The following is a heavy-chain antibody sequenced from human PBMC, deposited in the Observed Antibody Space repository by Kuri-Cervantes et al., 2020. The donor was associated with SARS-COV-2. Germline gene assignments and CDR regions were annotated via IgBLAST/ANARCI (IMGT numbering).Heavy chain of an antibody. V-gene: IGHV1-69*13. CDR1: GGTFSSYA. CDR3: ARFSRQGVRATTKVNYYYYYMDV. J-gene: IGHJ6*03. CDR2: IIPIFGTA. D-gene: IGHD1-26*01. Sequence: SSVKVSCKASGGTFSSYAISWVRQAPGQGLEWMGGIIPIFGTANYAQKFQGRVTITAEESTRTSYMELSSLRSEDTAVYYCARFSRQGVRATTKVNYYYYYMDVWGKGTTVTVSS.